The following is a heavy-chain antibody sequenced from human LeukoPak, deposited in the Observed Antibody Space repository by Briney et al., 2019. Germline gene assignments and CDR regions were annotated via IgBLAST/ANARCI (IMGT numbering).Heavy chain of an antibody. Sequence: GGSLRLSCAASGFTFSSYAMHWVRQAPGKGLEWVAVISYDGSNKYYADSVKGRFTISRDNSKNTLYLQMNSLRAEDTAVYYCAKESRRWDATGPLDYWGQGTLVTVSS. D-gene: IGHD4-23*01. CDR2: ISYDGSNK. CDR3: AKESRRWDATGPLDY. J-gene: IGHJ4*02. CDR1: GFTFSSYA. V-gene: IGHV3-30*04.